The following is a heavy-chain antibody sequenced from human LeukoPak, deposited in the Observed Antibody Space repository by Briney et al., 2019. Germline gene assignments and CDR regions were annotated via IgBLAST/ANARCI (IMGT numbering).Heavy chain of an antibody. CDR2: IYNSGAT. D-gene: IGHD1-26*01. CDR1: GGSISSNY. CDR3: ARGGAASDGTLSFDY. J-gene: IGHJ4*02. Sequence: SETLSLTCNVSGGSISSNYWSWIRQFPGVGLEWIGYIYNSGATYYNPSHKSRVTISVDTSKNQLSLRLSSVTAADTAVYYCARGGAASDGTLSFDYWGQGTLVTVSS. V-gene: IGHV4-59*01.